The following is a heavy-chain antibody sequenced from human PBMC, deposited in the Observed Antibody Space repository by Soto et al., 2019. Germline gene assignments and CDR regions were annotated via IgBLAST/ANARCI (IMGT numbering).Heavy chain of an antibody. CDR3: AHKGGRGAAMDV. V-gene: IGHV2-5*02. Sequence: QITLKESGPTLVKPTQTLTLTCTFSGFSLSTSGVGVSWIRQPPGKALEWLALIYWDEDKRYSPFLKSRLTITKDTSTNEVVLTMTNMDTVDTGTYYCAHKGGRGAAMDVWGQGTTVTVSS. CDR2: IYWDEDK. CDR1: GFSLSTSGVG. D-gene: IGHD2-15*01. J-gene: IGHJ6*02.